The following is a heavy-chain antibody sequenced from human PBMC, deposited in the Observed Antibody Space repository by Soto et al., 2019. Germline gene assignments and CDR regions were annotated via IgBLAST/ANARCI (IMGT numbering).Heavy chain of an antibody. CDR3: VKDTTSIAAAGVYYYYGMDV. CDR1: GFTFSSYA. J-gene: IGHJ6*02. D-gene: IGHD6-13*01. CDR2: ISSNGGST. Sequence: GGSLRLSCSASGFTFSSYAMHWVRQAPGKGLEYVSAISSNGGSTYYADSVKGRFTISRDNSKNTLYLQMSSLRAEDTAVYYCVKDTTSIAAAGVYYYYGMDVWGQGTTVTVSS. V-gene: IGHV3-64D*08.